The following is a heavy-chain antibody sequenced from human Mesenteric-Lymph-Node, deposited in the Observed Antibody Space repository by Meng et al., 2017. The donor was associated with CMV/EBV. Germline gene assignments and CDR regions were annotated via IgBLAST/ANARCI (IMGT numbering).Heavy chain of an antibody. CDR3: ARDGYYYDRSGFYA. Sequence: SETLSLTCTVSGGSVSSGSYYWSWIRQPPGKGLEWIGYIYYSGSTNYNPSLKSRVTISVDTSKNQFSLKLSSVTAADTAVYYCARDGYYYDRSGFYAWGQGTLVTVSS. V-gene: IGHV4-61*01. CDR2: IYYSGST. D-gene: IGHD3-22*01. CDR1: GGSVSSGSYY. J-gene: IGHJ4*02.